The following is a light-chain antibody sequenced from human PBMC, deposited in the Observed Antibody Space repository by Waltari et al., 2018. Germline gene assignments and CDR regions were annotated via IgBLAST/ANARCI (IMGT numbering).Light chain of an antibody. CDR2: CAS. CDR1: QSVSSN. CDR3: QQNDNWPPST. J-gene: IGKJ5*01. Sequence: DIVMTQSPATLSVSPVDRVTLSSWASQSVSSNLALYQQKPGQAPRLLICCASTRATGIPGSFCVSGSGTDLTLTGSSLQSEDVSVYYSQQNDNWPPSTCCQGTRLEIK. V-gene: IGKV3-15*01.